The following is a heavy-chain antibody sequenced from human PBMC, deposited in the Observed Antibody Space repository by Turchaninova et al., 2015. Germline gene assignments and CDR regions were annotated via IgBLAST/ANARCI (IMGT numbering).Heavy chain of an antibody. J-gene: IGHJ4*02. Sequence: QVQLQESGPGLVKPSETLSLTCTVSGGSINGYYWSWILQPPGQGLEWIAYIYSNGSINYNPSLKIRVTMLVDPSRNRFALXXTSXTXADTAVYXXXRFSPYDSSXQYLXXWGQGTLVTXSS. CDR1: GGSINGYY. CDR3: XRFSPYDSSXQYLXX. CDR2: IYSNGSI. D-gene: IGHD3-22*01. V-gene: IGHV4-59*08.